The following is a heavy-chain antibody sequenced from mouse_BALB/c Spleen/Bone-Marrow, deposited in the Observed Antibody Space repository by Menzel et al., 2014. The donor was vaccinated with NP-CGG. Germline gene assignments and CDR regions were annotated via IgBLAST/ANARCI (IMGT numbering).Heavy chain of an antibody. CDR3: ARPYGRGAMDY. J-gene: IGHJ4*01. CDR1: GHAFTSYN. V-gene: IGHV1S135*01. Sequence: EVKLVESGPELVKPGASVKVSCKASGHAFTSYNMYWVKQSHGKSLEWIGYIDPYNGGTSYNQKFKGKATLTVDKSSSTAYMHLNSLTSEDSAVYYCARPYGRGAMDYWGQGTSVTVSS. D-gene: IGHD1-1*01. CDR2: IDPYNGGT.